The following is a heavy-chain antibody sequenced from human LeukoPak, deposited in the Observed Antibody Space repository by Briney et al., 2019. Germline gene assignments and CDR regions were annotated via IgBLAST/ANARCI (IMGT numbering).Heavy chain of an antibody. CDR1: GGTFSSYT. D-gene: IGHD6-19*01. CDR2: IFPILGIA. Sequence: SVKVSCKASGGTFSSYTISWVRQAPGQGLEWMGRIFPILGIANYAQKFQGRVTITADKSTSTAYMELSSLRSEDTAVYYCARVIAVAGPYYFDYWGQGTLVTVSS. CDR3: ARVIAVAGPYYFDY. V-gene: IGHV1-69*02. J-gene: IGHJ4*02.